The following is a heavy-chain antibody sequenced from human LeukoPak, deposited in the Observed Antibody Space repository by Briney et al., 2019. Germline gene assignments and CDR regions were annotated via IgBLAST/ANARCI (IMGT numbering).Heavy chain of an antibody. V-gene: IGHV1-18*04. J-gene: IGHJ3*01. CDR1: DYTFTSYG. Sequence: ASVKVSCKASDYTFTSYGISWVRQAPGQGLEYMGWISANNGDTSYPQKVQGRVTMTTDTSTTTAYMELRSLRSDDTAVYYCARKGTGLAFDVWGQGTMVTASS. CDR3: ARKGTGLAFDV. D-gene: IGHD3-10*01. CDR2: ISANNGDT.